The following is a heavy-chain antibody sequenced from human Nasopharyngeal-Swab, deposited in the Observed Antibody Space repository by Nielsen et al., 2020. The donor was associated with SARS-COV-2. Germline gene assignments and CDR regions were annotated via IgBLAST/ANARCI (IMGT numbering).Heavy chain of an antibody. V-gene: IGHV5-10-1*01. D-gene: IGHD3-10*01. CDR2: IDPSDSYT. Sequence: GESLKISCKGSGYSFTSYRISWVRQMPGKGLEWMGRIDPSDSYTNYSPSFQGHVTISADKSISTAYLQWSSLKASDTAMYYCAASRGPGSYYYGSGDQSMDVWGQGTTVTVSS. CDR1: GYSFTSYR. CDR3: AASRGPGSYYYGSGDQSMDV. J-gene: IGHJ6*02.